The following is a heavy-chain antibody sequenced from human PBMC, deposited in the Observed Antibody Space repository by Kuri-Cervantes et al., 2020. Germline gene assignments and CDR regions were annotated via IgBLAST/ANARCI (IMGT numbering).Heavy chain of an antibody. Sequence: GGSLRLSCAASGFTFDDYAMHWVRQAPGKGLEWVSGISWNSGSIGYADSVKGRFTISRDNAKNSLYLQMNSLRAEDTALYYCAKEGYSSGWSRGGFDYWGQGTLVTDSS. V-gene: IGHV3-9*01. CDR2: ISWNSGSI. J-gene: IGHJ4*02. CDR3: AKEGYSSGWSRGGFDY. CDR1: GFTFDDYA. D-gene: IGHD6-19*01.